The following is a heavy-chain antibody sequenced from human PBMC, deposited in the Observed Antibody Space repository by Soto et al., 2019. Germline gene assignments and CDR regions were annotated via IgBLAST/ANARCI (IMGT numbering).Heavy chain of an antibody. V-gene: IGHV3-23*01. CDR2: ISISGGGT. D-gene: IGHD3-10*01. CDR1: GFTFSSYA. CDR3: QARGTSPHSHYGMDV. Sequence: GGSLRLSCAASGFTFSSYAMGWVRQAPGKGLEWVSAISISGGGTYYADSVKGRFTISRDNSKNTLYLQMNNLRAEDTAVYYCQARGTSPHSHYGMDVWGQGTTVPVSS. J-gene: IGHJ6*02.